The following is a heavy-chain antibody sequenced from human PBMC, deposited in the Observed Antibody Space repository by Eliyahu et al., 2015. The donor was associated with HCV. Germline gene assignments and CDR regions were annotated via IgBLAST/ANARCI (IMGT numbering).Heavy chain of an antibody. V-gene: IGHV3-21*01. CDR2: ISSSSSYI. D-gene: IGHD4-17*01. Sequence: EVQLVESGGGLVKPGGSLRLSCAASGFTFXSXXXNWVXQAPGKGLGWVSXISSSSSYIYYADSVKGRFTISRDNAKNSLYLQMNSLRAEDTAVYYCARGQYYGRYYGMDVWGQGTTVTVSS. J-gene: IGHJ6*02. CDR3: ARGQYYGRYYGMDV. CDR1: GFTFXSXX.